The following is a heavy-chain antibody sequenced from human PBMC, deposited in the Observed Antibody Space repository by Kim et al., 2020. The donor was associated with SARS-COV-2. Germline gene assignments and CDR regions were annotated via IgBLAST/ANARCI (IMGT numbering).Heavy chain of an antibody. D-gene: IGHD3-22*01. CDR2: IHYSGST. CDR1: GGSISSGGYY. CDR3: ARFDTSGYYRSDAFDI. V-gene: IGHV4-31*03. Sequence: SETLSLTCSVSGGSISSGGYYWSWIRQHPGKALEWIGYIHYSGSTYYNPSLMSRVTVSVDTSKNQFSLKLSSVTAADTAVYYCARFDTSGYYRSDAFDI. J-gene: IGHJ3*02.